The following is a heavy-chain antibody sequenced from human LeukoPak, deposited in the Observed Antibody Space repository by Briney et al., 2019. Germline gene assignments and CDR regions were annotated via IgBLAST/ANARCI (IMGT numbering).Heavy chain of an antibody. Sequence: GESLKISCKGSGYSFTIYWIGWVRQMPGKGLEWMGIIYPGDSGTRYSPSFQGQVTISADRSINPAYLQWSSLKASDTAIYYCARRLKNSNGWTFDYWGQGTLVTVSS. CDR3: ARRLKNSNGWTFDY. D-gene: IGHD6-19*01. CDR2: IYPGDSGT. CDR1: GYSFTIYW. J-gene: IGHJ4*02. V-gene: IGHV5-51*01.